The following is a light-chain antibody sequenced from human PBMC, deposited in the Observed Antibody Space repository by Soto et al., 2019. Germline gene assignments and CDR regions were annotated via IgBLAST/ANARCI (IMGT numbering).Light chain of an antibody. CDR3: QQYTSYPWT. Sequence: DIQMTQSPSTLSASVGDRVTITCRASQSISSWLAWYQQKPGKAPKLLIYKASSLESGVPSRFSGSGSGTEFTLTVSSLQPDDFATYYCQQYTSYPWTFGQGTKLGIK. J-gene: IGKJ1*01. CDR2: KAS. CDR1: QSISSW. V-gene: IGKV1-5*03.